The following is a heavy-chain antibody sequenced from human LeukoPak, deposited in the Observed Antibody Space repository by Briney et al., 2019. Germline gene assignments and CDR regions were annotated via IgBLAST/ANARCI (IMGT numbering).Heavy chain of an antibody. CDR2: IKQEGGEK. CDR1: GFTFSRYW. V-gene: IGHV3-7*01. D-gene: IGHD1-26*01. Sequence: PGGSLRLSCEASGFTFSRYWMAWVRQAPGKGLEWVAIIKQEGGEKHYADSVRGRFSISRDNAQKLLYLQMHRLRAEDAAVYYCARERVWEPMPPDCWGQGTLVTASS. J-gene: IGHJ4*02. CDR3: ARERVWEPMPPDC.